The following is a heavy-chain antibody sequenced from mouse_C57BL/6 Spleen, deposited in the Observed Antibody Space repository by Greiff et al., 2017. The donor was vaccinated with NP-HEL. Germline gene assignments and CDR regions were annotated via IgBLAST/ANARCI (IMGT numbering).Heavy chain of an antibody. J-gene: IGHJ1*03. D-gene: IGHD1-1*01. CDR1: GYTFTSYW. Sequence: VKLQQPGAELVKPGASVKLSCKASGYTFTSYWMHWVKQRPGRGLEWIGRIDPNSGGTKYNEKFKSKATLTVDKPSSTAYMQLSSLTSEDSAVYYCARRSDGSSYWYFDVWGTGTTVTVSS. CDR3: ARRSDGSSYWYFDV. V-gene: IGHV1-72*01. CDR2: IDPNSGGT.